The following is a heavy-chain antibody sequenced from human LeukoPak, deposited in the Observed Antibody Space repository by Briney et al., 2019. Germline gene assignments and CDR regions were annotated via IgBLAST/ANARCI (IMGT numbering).Heavy chain of an antibody. D-gene: IGHD6-13*01. CDR2: IRQDGSEK. Sequence: GGSLRLSCAASGFTFSSYWMSWVRQAPGKGLEWVANIRQDGSEKYYVDSVKGRFTIFRDNAKNSLYLQMNSLRAEDTAVYYCARGTLKAAATDFDYWGQGTLVTVSS. V-gene: IGHV3-7*02. CDR1: GFTFSSYW. CDR3: ARGTLKAAATDFDY. J-gene: IGHJ4*02.